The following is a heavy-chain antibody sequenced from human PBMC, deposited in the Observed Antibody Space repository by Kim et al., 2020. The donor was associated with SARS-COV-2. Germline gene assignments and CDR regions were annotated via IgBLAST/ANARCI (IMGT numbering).Heavy chain of an antibody. CDR1: GGSFSGYY. V-gene: IGHV4-34*01. CDR2: INHSGST. J-gene: IGHJ4*02. Sequence: SETLSLTCAVYGGSFSGYYWSWIRQPPGKGLEWIGEINHSGSTNYNPSLKSRVTISVDTSKNQFSLKLSSVTAADTAVYYCAIGLGYSSYWGQGTRVAV. D-gene: IGHD5-18*01. CDR3: AIGLGYSSY.